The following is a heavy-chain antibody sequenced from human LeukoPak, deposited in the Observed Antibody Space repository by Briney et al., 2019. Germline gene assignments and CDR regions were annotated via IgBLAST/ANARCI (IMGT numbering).Heavy chain of an antibody. J-gene: IGHJ4*02. CDR1: GYTFTGYY. V-gene: IGHV1-46*01. D-gene: IGHD3-3*01. CDR3: ARGGLVLRFLEWLSPPADY. Sequence: ASVKVSCKASGYTFTGYYMHWVRQAPGQGLEWMGIINPSGGSTSYAQKFQGRVTMTRDTSTSTVYMELSSLRSEDTAVYYCARGGLVLRFLEWLSPPADYWGQGTLVTVSS. CDR2: INPSGGST.